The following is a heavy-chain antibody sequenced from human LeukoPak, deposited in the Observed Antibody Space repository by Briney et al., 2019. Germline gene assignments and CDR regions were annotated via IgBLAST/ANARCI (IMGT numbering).Heavy chain of an antibody. D-gene: IGHD5-12*01. V-gene: IGHV3-23*01. J-gene: IGHJ4*02. Sequence: GGSLRLSCAASGFTFSSYAMSWVRQAPGKGLEWVSAIGGSGIGTYYADSVKGRFTISRDNSKTTLYLQMNSLRAEDTAVYYCAKGYSGHDSDFDYWGQGTLVTVSS. CDR3: AKGYSGHDSDFDY. CDR2: IGGSGIGT. CDR1: GFTFSSYA.